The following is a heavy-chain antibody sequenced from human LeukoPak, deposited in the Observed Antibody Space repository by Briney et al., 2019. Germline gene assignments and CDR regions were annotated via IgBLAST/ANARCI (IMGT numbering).Heavy chain of an antibody. CDR2: IEEYGSEI. Sequence: GGSLRLSCAASGFTFTSYWMGWVRQAPGKGLEWVANIEEYGSEIYYVDSVKGRFTISRDNTKTSSYLQMNSLRAEDTAVYYCARPSFRTGSYFDHWGQGTLVTVSS. J-gene: IGHJ4*02. D-gene: IGHD3/OR15-3a*01. CDR3: ARPSFRTGSYFDH. CDR1: GFTFTSYW. V-gene: IGHV3-7*01.